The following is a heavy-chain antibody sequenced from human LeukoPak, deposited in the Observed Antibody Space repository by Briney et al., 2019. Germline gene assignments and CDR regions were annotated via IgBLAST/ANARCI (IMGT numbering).Heavy chain of an antibody. J-gene: IGHJ4*02. D-gene: IGHD3-22*01. CDR2: INHSGST. CDR3: ARVGPGRYYYDSSGRGFLDY. CDR1: GGSFSGYY. Sequence: SETLSLTCAVYGGSFSGYYWSWIRQPPGKGLEWIGEINHSGSTNYNPSLKSRVTISVDTSKNQFSLKLSSVTAADTAAYYCARVGPGRYYYDSSGRGFLDYWGQGTLVTVSS. V-gene: IGHV4-34*01.